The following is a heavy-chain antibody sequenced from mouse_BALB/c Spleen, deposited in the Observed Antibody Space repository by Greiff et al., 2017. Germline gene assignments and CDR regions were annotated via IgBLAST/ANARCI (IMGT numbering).Heavy chain of an antibody. Sequence: EVQLQESGPGLVKPSQSLSLTCTVTGYSITSDYAWNWIRQFPGNKLEWMGYISYSGSTSYNPSLKSRISITRDTSKNQFFLQLNSVTTEDTATYDCARTPYGNYAMDYWGQGTSVTVSS. D-gene: IGHD2-1*01. CDR3: ARTPYGNYAMDY. CDR1: GYSITSDYA. CDR2: ISYSGST. J-gene: IGHJ4*01. V-gene: IGHV3-2*02.